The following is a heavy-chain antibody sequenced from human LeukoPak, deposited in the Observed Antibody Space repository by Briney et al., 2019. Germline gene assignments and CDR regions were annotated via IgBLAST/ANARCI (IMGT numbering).Heavy chain of an antibody. CDR1: GFTFSSYA. Sequence: GGSLRLSCAASGFTFSSYAMHWVRQAPGKGLEYVSGISSNGISTYDADSVKGRFIISRDNSKNTLYLQMNSLRAEDTAVYYCAKDSTHYRVWDDYDSAGLTYWGQGTLVTVSS. CDR3: AKDSTHYRVWDDYDSAGLTY. J-gene: IGHJ4*02. V-gene: IGHV3-64*02. D-gene: IGHD3-22*01. CDR2: ISSNGIST.